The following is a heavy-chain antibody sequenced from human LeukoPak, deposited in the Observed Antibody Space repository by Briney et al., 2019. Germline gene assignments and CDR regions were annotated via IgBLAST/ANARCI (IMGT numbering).Heavy chain of an antibody. D-gene: IGHD4-17*01. J-gene: IGHJ4*02. V-gene: IGHV3-74*01. CDR3: ARVHYGDYTDY. CDR1: GFTFSSYW. Sequence: GGSLSVSCAASGFTFSSYWMHWVRQAPGKGLVWVSRINSDGSSTSYADSVKGLFTISRDNAKNTLYLQMNSLRDEDTAVYYCARVHYGDYTDYWGQGTLVTVSS. CDR2: INSDGSST.